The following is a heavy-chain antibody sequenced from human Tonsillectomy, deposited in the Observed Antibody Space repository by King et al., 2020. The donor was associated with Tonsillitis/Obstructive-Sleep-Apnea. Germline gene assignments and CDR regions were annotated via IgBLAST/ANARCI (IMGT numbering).Heavy chain of an antibody. V-gene: IGHV3-23*04. CDR1: GFTFSSYA. CDR3: AKDDRYYYGSGSYYEGFDY. J-gene: IGHJ4*02. D-gene: IGHD3-10*01. Sequence: VQLVESGGGLVQPGGSLRLSCAASGFTFSSYAMSWVRQAPGKGLEWGSAISGSGGSTYYADSVKGRFTISRDNSKNTLYLQMNSLRAEDTAVYYCAKDDRYYYGSGSYYEGFDYWGQGTLVTVSS. CDR2: ISGSGGST.